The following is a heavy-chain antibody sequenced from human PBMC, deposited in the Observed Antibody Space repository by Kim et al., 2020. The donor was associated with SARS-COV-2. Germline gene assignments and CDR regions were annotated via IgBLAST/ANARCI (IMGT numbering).Heavy chain of an antibody. V-gene: IGHV4-34*01. CDR1: GGSFSGYY. Sequence: SETLSLTCAVYGGSFSGYYWSWIRQPPGKGLEWIGEINHSGSTNYNPSLKSRVTISVDTSKNQFSLKLSSVTAADTAVYYCARGVGIAAAGTFSSAKYDYWGQGTLVTVSS. D-gene: IGHD6-13*01. CDR2: INHSGST. CDR3: ARGVGIAAAGTFSSAKYDY. J-gene: IGHJ4*02.